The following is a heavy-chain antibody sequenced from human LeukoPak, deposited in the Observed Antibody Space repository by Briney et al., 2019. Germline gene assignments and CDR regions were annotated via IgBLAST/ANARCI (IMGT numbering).Heavy chain of an antibody. Sequence: SETLSLTCTVSGGSISSYYWSWIRQPPGKGLEWIGYISYSGSTNYNPSLKSRVTISVDTSKNQFSLKLSSVTAADTAVYYCATTEIDYAFRYWGQGTLVTVSS. J-gene: IGHJ4*02. V-gene: IGHV4-59*12. CDR3: ATTEIDYAFRY. CDR1: GGSISSYY. CDR2: ISYSGST. D-gene: IGHD2-2*01.